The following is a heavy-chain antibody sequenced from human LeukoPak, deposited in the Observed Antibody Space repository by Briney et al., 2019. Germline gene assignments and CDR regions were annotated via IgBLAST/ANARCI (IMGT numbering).Heavy chain of an antibody. D-gene: IGHD3-16*01. CDR2: FDPEDGET. V-gene: IGHV1-24*01. J-gene: IGHJ4*02. CDR1: GYTLAELS. Sequence: ASVKVSCKVSGYTLAELSTHWVRQAPVKGLEWMGGFDPEDGETIYAQKFQGRVTMTEDTSTDTAYMELSSLRSEDTAVYYCATAPKMIPHIDYWGQGTLVTVSS. CDR3: ATAPKMIPHIDY.